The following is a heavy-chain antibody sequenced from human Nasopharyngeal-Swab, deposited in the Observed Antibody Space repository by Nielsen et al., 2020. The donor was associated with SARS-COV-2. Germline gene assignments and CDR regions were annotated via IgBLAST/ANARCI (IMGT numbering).Heavy chain of an antibody. CDR3: ARAHPGYSSSWYDYYYYYMDV. CDR1: GYTFTSYG. J-gene: IGHJ6*03. CDR2: IIPIFGTA. V-gene: IGHV1-69*06. Sequence: SVKVSCKASGYTFTSYGISWVRQPPGQGLEWMGGIIPIFGTANYAQKFQGRVTITADKSTSTAYMELSSLRSEDTAVYYCARAHPGYSSSWYDYYYYYMDVWGKGTTVTVSS. D-gene: IGHD6-13*01.